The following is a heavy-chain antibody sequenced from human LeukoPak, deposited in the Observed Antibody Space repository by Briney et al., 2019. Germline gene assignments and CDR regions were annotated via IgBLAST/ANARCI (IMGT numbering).Heavy chain of an antibody. V-gene: IGHV1-69*13. CDR2: IIPIFGTA. CDR1: GGTLSSYA. J-gene: IGHJ4*02. Sequence: GASVKVSCKASGGTLSSYAISWVRQAPGQGLEWMGGIIPIFGTANYAQKFQGRVTITADESTSTAYMELSSLRSEDTAVYYCARDGPYYYDSSGYYSGDYWGQGTLVTVSS. D-gene: IGHD3-22*01. CDR3: ARDGPYYYDSSGYYSGDY.